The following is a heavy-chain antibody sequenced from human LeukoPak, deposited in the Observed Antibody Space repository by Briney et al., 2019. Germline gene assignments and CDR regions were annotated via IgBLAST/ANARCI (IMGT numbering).Heavy chain of an antibody. Sequence: HPGGSLRLSCAASGFTFDDYAMHWVRQAPGKGLEWVSGISWNSGSIGYADSVKGRFTISRDNAKNSLYLQMNSLRAEDTALYYCAKGLARYDSSGYRHWGQGTLVTVSS. D-gene: IGHD3-22*01. CDR1: GFTFDDYA. V-gene: IGHV3-9*01. CDR3: AKGLARYDSSGYRH. CDR2: ISWNSGSI. J-gene: IGHJ4*02.